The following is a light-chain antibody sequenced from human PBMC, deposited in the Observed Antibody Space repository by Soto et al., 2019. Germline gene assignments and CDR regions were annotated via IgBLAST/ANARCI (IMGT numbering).Light chain of an antibody. CDR3: HQRYNWPRVT. CDR1: QSVSRY. Sequence: EIVMTQSPATLSLSPGERATLSCRASQSVSRYFAWYQQKPGQAPRLLIYDASNRATGIPARFSGSGSGTDFTLTITSLEPEDFAVYFCHQRYNWPRVTFGQGTRLEIK. J-gene: IGKJ5*01. CDR2: DAS. V-gene: IGKV3-11*01.